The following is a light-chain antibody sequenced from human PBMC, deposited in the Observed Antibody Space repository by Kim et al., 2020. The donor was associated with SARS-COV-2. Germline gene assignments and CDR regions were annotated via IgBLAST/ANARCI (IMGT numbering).Light chain of an antibody. CDR1: SGSIASNY. V-gene: IGLV6-57*02. CDR3: QSYNSSNWV. CDR2: EDN. Sequence: GKTVTISCTGSSGSIASNYVQWYQPRPGSAPTTVIYEDNQRPSGVPDRFSGSIDSSSNSASLTISGLKTEDEADYYCQSYNSSNWVFGGGTQLTVL. J-gene: IGLJ3*02.